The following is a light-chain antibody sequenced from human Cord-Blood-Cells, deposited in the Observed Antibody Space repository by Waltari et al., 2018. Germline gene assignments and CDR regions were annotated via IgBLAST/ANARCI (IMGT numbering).Light chain of an antibody. Sequence: DIPMTQSPSSLSASVGDRVTITCRASKGICNYLAWYQQKPGKFPKLLIYAASTLQSGVPSRFSGSGSGTDFTLTISSLQPEDVATYYCQKYNSALWTFGQGNKVEIK. V-gene: IGKV1-27*01. CDR2: AAS. CDR3: QKYNSALWT. CDR1: KGICNY. J-gene: IGKJ1*01.